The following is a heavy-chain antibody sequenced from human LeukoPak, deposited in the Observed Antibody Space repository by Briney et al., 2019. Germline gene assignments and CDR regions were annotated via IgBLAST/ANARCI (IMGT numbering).Heavy chain of an antibody. CDR3: ARDPFSLTVAGGPPIDY. CDR2: IYQDGSNQ. J-gene: IGHJ4*02. Sequence: PGGSLRLSCAASGFTLTTYWMSLVRQAPGQGLEWVANIYQDGSNQYFLDPVKARFTNSRDNAKTSLYLQMNTLRAEDTAVYYCARDPFSLTVAGGPPIDYWGQGTLVTVSS. D-gene: IGHD6-19*01. V-gene: IGHV3-7*01. CDR1: GFTLTTYW.